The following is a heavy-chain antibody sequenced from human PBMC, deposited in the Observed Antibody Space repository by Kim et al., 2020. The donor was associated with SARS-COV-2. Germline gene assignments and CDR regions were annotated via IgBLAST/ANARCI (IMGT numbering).Heavy chain of an antibody. CDR2: INPSGGST. CDR3: ARVGERWLQLGTYDY. Sequence: ASVKVSCKASGYTFTSYYMHWVRQAPGQGLEWMGIINPSGGSTSYAQKFQGRVTMTRDTSTSTVYMELSSLRSEDTAVYYCARVGERWLQLGTYDYWGQGTLVTVSS. CDR1: GYTFTSYY. V-gene: IGHV1-46*01. J-gene: IGHJ4*02. D-gene: IGHD5-12*01.